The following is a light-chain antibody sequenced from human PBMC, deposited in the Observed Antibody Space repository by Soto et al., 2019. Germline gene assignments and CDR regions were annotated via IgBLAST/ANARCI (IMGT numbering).Light chain of an antibody. CDR1: ESVSSK. V-gene: IGKV3-15*01. Sequence: EIVMTHSPATLSVSPGERASLSCRASESVSSKLAWYEQKPGQDPRLLIYGASTRATGIPARFSGSGSGTEFTLTISSLQSEDYAVYDCQQYNNWPPTFGQGTKVEIK. CDR3: QQYNNWPPT. J-gene: IGKJ1*01. CDR2: GAS.